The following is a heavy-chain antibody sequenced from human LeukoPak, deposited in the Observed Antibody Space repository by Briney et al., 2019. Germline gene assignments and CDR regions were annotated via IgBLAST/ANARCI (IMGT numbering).Heavy chain of an antibody. J-gene: IGHJ6*04. D-gene: IGHD3-10*01. CDR1: GFTLSNYG. CDR3: TKDVGRLTLVRGEPFYYYGMDV. Sequence: GRSLGLSCAASGFTLSNYGMHWVRQAPGKGLEWVAVVSYDGNYKYYAASAKGRFAISRDNSKNTLYLQMNSLRVEDAAVYYCTKDVGRLTLVRGEPFYYYGMDVWGKGTTVTVS. V-gene: IGHV3-30*18. CDR2: VSYDGNYK.